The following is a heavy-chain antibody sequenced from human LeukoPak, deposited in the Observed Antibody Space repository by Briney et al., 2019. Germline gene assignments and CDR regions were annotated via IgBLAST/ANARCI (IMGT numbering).Heavy chain of an antibody. V-gene: IGHV3-23*01. Sequence: PGGSLRLSCVASGFTFSNYAMTWVRQAPGKGLGLVSGIWGADDKTVYGDAVKGRFTISRDNSKNTLYLQMNSLSVEDTALYYCAREVKYVAYYGDSWGQGTLVTVSS. J-gene: IGHJ1*01. CDR3: AREVKYVAYYGDS. CDR2: IWGADDKT. CDR1: GFTFSNYA. D-gene: IGHD3-3*01.